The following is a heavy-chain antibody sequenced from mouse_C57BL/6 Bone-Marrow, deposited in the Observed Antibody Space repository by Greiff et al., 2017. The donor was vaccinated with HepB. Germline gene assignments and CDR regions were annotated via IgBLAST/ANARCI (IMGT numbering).Heavy chain of an antibody. CDR3: ARGETAQAPAWFAY. CDR1: GYTFTDYY. V-gene: IGHV1-77*01. CDR2: IGPGSGST. J-gene: IGHJ3*01. D-gene: IGHD3-2*02. Sequence: VKLMESGAELVKPGASVKISCKASGYTFTDYYINWVKQRPGQGLEWIGKIGPGSGSTYYNEKFKGKATLTVDKSSSTAYMQLSSLTSEDSAVYYCARGETAQAPAWFAYWGQGTLVTVSA.